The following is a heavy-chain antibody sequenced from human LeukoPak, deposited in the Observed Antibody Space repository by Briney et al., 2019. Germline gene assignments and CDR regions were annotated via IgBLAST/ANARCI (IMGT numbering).Heavy chain of an antibody. CDR2: IRYDGSKK. CDR1: GFTFSTYG. Sequence: GGSLRLSCAASGFTFSTYGMHWVRQAPGKGLEWVAFIRYDGSKKYYADSVKGRFTISRDNSKNTLYLQMNSLRAEDTAVYYCAKLWSYYFDYWGQGTLVTVSS. CDR3: AKLWSYYFDY. J-gene: IGHJ4*02. V-gene: IGHV3-30*02. D-gene: IGHD3-3*01.